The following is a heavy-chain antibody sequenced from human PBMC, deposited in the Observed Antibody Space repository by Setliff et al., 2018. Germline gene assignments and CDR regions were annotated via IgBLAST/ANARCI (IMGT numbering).Heavy chain of an antibody. CDR3: AGQGPIFGSGLIPGFDQ. J-gene: IGHJ4*02. CDR2: VSVSGDNT. D-gene: IGHD3-3*01. CDR1: GFTFSRYA. V-gene: IGHV3-23*01. Sequence: LSLSCVASGFTFSRYAISWVRQAPGKGLEWVSTVSVSGDNTYYTDSVKGRFTTSRDNSKNTVSLQMSSLRTEDTAIYFCAGQGPIFGSGLIPGFDQWGQGTMVTVSS.